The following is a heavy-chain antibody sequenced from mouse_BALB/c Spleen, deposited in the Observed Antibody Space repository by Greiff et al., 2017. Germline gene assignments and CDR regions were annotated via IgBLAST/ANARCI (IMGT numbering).Heavy chain of an antibody. CDR3: ARDPGAMDY. V-gene: IGHV3-2*02. Sequence: EVKLVESGPGLVKPSQSLSLTCTVTGYSITSDYAWNWIRQFPGNKLEWMGYISYSGSTSYNPSLKSRISITRDTSKNQFFLQLNSVTTEDTATYYCARDPGAMDYWGQGTSVTVSS. J-gene: IGHJ4*01. CDR1: GYSITSDYA. CDR2: ISYSGST.